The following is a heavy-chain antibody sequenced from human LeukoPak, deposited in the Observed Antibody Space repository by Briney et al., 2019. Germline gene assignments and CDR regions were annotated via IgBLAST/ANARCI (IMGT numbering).Heavy chain of an antibody. D-gene: IGHD6-13*01. CDR3: ARDTPGTAGSWFDP. J-gene: IGHJ5*02. V-gene: IGHV1-2*06. CDR2: INPNSGGT. Sequence: EASVKVSCKASGYTFTGYYMHWVRQAPGQGLEWMGRINPNSGGTNYAQKFQGRVTMTRDTSISTAYMELSRLRSDDTAVYYCARDTPGTAGSWFDPWGQGTLVTVSS. CDR1: GYTFTGYY.